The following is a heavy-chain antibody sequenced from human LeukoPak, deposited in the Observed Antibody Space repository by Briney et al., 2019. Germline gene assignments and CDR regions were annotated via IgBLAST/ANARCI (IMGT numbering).Heavy chain of an antibody. CDR3: ARGGSGSYSTFFDY. CDR2: IKQDGSDK. J-gene: IGHJ4*02. Sequence: GSLRLSCAASGFTFSTYWMSWVRQAPGKGLEWVANIKQDGSDKYYVDSVKGRFTISRDNAKNSLYLQMNSLRAEDTAVYYCARGGSGSYSTFFDYWGQGALVTVSS. D-gene: IGHD3-10*01. CDR1: GFTFSTYW. V-gene: IGHV3-7*03.